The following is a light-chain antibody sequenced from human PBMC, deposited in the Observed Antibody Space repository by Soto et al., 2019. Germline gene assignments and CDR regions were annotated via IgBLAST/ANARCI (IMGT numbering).Light chain of an antibody. CDR1: QSVRSNF. CDR2: GVS. CDR3: QQSDLSPWT. J-gene: IGKJ1*01. V-gene: IGKV3-20*01. Sequence: EIVLTQSPGTLSLSPGERATLSCRASQSVRSNFLAWYQQRPGQAPRLLIYGVSSRATGIPDRFSGSGSGTDFTLTISRLEPEDFALYYCQQSDLSPWTFGHGTKVEI.